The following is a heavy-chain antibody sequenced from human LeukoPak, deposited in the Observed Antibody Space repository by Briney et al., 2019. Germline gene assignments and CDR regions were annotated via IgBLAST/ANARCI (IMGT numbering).Heavy chain of an antibody. CDR3: AGLPAYYYDTSGFYFDY. V-gene: IGHV3-66*04. Sequence: GGSLRLSCAASGFTFSSYAMSWVRQAPGKGLEWASVIYSGGSRYYADSVKGRFTISRDNSKNTLYLQMNSLRAEDTAVYYCAGLPAYYYDTSGFYFDYWGQGTLVTVSS. CDR1: GFTFSSYA. CDR2: IYSGGSR. D-gene: IGHD3-22*01. J-gene: IGHJ4*02.